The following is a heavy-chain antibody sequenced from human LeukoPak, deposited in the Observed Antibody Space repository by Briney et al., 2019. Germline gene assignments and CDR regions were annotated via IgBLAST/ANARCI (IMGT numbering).Heavy chain of an antibody. J-gene: IGHJ4*02. CDR1: GYTFTSDY. Sequence: ASVKVSCKASGYTFTSDYIHWVRQAPRQGLEWMGMIYPRDGSTSYAQKFQGRVTVTRDTSTSTVHMELSGLRSEDTAVYYCARDQEGFDYWGQGTLVTVSS. CDR3: ARDQEGFDY. V-gene: IGHV1-46*01. CDR2: IYPRDGST.